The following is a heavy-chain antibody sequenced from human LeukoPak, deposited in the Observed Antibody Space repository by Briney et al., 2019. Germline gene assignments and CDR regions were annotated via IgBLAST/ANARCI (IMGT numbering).Heavy chain of an antibody. Sequence: GGSLRLSCAASGFTFSSYAMHWVRQAPGKGLEWVAVISYDGSNKYYADSVKGRFTISRDNSKNTLYLQMNSLRAEDTAVYYCAREKQLGQYYYYYYGMDVWGQGTTVTASS. CDR1: GFTFSSYA. D-gene: IGHD6-6*01. CDR2: ISYDGSNK. J-gene: IGHJ6*02. V-gene: IGHV3-30-3*01. CDR3: AREKQLGQYYYYYYGMDV.